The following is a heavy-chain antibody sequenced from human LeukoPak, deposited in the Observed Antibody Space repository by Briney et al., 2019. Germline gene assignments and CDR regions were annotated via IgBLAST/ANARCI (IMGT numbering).Heavy chain of an antibody. J-gene: IGHJ6*02. Sequence: SQTLSLTCAISGDSVSSNSAAWNWIRQSPSRGLEWLGRTYYRSKWYNDYAVSAKSRITINPDTSKNQFSLQLNSVTPEDTAVYYCARVRAAAGPMYYYGMDVWGQGTTVTVSS. CDR2: TYYRSKWYN. CDR1: GDSVSSNSAA. V-gene: IGHV6-1*01. D-gene: IGHD6-13*01. CDR3: ARVRAAAGPMYYYGMDV.